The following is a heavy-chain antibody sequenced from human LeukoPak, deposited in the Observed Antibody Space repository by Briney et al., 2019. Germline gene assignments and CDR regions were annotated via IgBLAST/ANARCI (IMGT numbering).Heavy chain of an antibody. CDR2: ISSSGSTI. J-gene: IGHJ4*02. CDR3: AKEYTGTFSPFPSYFDN. Sequence: GGSLRLSCAASGFTFSSYEMNWVRQAPGKGLEWVSYISSSGSTIYYADSVKGRFTISRDNSKNTLYLQMNSLRAEDTAICYCAKEYTGTFSPFPSYFDNWGQGTLVTVSS. D-gene: IGHD1-26*01. CDR1: GFTFSSYE. V-gene: IGHV3-48*03.